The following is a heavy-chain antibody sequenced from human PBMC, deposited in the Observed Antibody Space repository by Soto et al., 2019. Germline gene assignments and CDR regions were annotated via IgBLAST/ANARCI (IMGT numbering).Heavy chain of an antibody. J-gene: IGHJ4*02. D-gene: IGHD3-9*01. V-gene: IGHV1-18*04. CDR3: WTKKENYDILTGYYNVVDY. CDR1: GYTFTSYG. CDR2: ISAYNGNT. Sequence: ASVKVSCKASGYTFTSYGISWVRQAPGQGLEWMGWISAYNGNTNYAQKLQGRVTMTTDTSTSTAYMELRSLRSDDTAVYYCWTKKENYDILTGYYNVVDYWGQGTLVTSPQ.